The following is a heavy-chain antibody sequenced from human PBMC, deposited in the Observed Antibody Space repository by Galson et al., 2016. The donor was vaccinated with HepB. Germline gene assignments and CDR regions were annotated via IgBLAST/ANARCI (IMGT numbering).Heavy chain of an antibody. D-gene: IGHD2-2*01. V-gene: IGHV4-59*01. J-gene: IGHJ4*02. CDR1: GGSSSTYY. CDR3: ASGGRRVPFDY. CDR2: ISYSGST. Sequence: SETLSLTCNVSGGSSSTYYWSWIRQPPGKGLEWVGYISYSGSTNYNPSLKSRVSTSIDTSKNQFSLKLSSVTAADTAVYYCASGGRRVPFDYWGQGTLVTVSS.